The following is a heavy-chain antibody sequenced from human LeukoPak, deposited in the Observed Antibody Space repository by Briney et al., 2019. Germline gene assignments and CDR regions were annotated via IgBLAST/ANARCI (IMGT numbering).Heavy chain of an antibody. D-gene: IGHD6-13*01. CDR1: GYTFTSYA. Sequence: GASVKVSCKASGYTFTSYAMHWVRQAPGQRLEWMGWINAGNGNTKYSQEFQGRGTITRETSASTAYLGLSRLRSEDMALYYCARGSSSWYSGYYYMDVWGKGTTVTISS. CDR3: ARGSSSWYSGYYYMDV. V-gene: IGHV1-3*03. J-gene: IGHJ6*03. CDR2: INAGNGNT.